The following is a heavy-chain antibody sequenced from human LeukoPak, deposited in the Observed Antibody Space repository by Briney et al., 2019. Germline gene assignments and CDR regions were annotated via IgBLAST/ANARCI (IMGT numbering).Heavy chain of an antibody. CDR3: AAARYSYGYEYDY. CDR1: GGSFSGYY. Sequence: SETLSLACAVYGGSFSGYYWSWIRQPPGKGLEWIGEINHSGSTNYNPSLKSRVTISVDTSKNQFSLKLSSVTAADTAVYYCAAARYSYGYEYDYWGQGTLVTVSS. V-gene: IGHV4-34*01. D-gene: IGHD5-18*01. CDR2: INHSGST. J-gene: IGHJ4*02.